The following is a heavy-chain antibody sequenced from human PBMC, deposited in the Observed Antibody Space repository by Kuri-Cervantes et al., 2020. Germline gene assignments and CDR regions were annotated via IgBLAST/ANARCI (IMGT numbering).Heavy chain of an antibody. CDR3: ARDTGRYYYYMDV. D-gene: IGHD2-8*02. CDR2: IWYDGSNE. V-gene: IGHV3-33*01. Sequence: GESLKISCAASGFTFSSYGMHWVRQAPGKGLEWVAVIWYDGSNEYYADSVKGRFTMSRDNSKNTLYLQMNSLRAEDTAVYYCARDTGRYYYYMDVWGKGTTVTVSS. CDR1: GFTFSSYG. J-gene: IGHJ6*03.